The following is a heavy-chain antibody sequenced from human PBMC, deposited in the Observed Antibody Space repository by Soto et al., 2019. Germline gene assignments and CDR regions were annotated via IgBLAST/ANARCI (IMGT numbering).Heavy chain of an antibody. CDR1: GGSFSSGDYY. V-gene: IGHV4-30-4*01. CDR3: ARQYGGYEYYFDY. Sequence: SETLSLTCTVSGGSFSSGDYYWSWIRQSPGKGLEWIGYIYYGGITNYNPSLKSRLTISVDTSKNQFSLKLSSVTAADTAVYYCARQYGGYEYYFDYWGQGTLVTVSS. D-gene: IGHD5-12*01. J-gene: IGHJ4*02. CDR2: IYYGGIT.